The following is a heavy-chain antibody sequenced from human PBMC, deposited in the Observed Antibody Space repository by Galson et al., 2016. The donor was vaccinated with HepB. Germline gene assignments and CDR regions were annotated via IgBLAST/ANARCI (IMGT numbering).Heavy chain of an antibody. CDR2: IYYSGRT. J-gene: IGHJ4*02. V-gene: IGHV4-4*02. D-gene: IGHD6-13*01. CDR3: ARVRIASSIDF. CDR1: GVSIGSDIW. Sequence: ETLSLTCAVSGVSIGSDIWWSWVRQPPGKGPEWIGTIYYSGRTYYNPSLKSRVTISMGTSKNQFSLNLSSVTAADTAVYYCARVRIASSIDFWGQGILVTVSS.